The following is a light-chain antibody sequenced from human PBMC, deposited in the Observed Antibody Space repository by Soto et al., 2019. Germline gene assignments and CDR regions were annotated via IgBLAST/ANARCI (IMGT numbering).Light chain of an antibody. CDR3: QSYDISLSGYV. Sequence: QAVVTQPPSVSGAPGQRVTISCTGSSSNIGAGYDVHWYQQLPGTAPKLLIYGNTNRPSGVPDRFSGSKAGTSASLAITGLQADEEADYYCQSYDISLSGYVFGTGTQLTVL. CDR2: GNT. J-gene: IGLJ1*01. CDR1: SSNIGAGYD. V-gene: IGLV1-40*01.